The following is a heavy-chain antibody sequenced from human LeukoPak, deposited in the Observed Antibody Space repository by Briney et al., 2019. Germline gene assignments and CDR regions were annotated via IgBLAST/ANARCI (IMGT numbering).Heavy chain of an antibody. Sequence: GGSLRLSCAASGFTFSSYAMSWVRQAPGKGLEWVSAISGSGGSTYYADSVKGRFTISRDNSKNTLYLQMNSLRAEDTAVYYCAKALVVVVITGAGGDYWGQGTLVTVSS. CDR2: ISGSGGST. D-gene: IGHD3-22*01. J-gene: IGHJ4*02. CDR1: GFTFSSYA. V-gene: IGHV3-23*01. CDR3: AKALVVVVITGAGGDY.